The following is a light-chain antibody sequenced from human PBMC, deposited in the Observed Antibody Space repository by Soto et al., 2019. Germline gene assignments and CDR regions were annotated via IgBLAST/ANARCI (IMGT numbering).Light chain of an antibody. CDR2: LNNDGSH. J-gene: IGLJ3*02. CDR3: QTWGTGIWV. CDR1: SGHRGYA. V-gene: IGLV4-69*01. Sequence: QSVLTQSPSASASLGASVKLTCTLRSGHRGYAIAWHQQQPEKGPRYLMKLNNDGSHNKGDGIPDRFSGSSSGAERYLPIFRLQSADEADYYCQTWGTGIWVFGGGTKVTVL.